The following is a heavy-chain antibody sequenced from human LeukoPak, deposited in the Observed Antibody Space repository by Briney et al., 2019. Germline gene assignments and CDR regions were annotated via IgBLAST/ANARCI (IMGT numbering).Heavy chain of an antibody. CDR3: ARIGYANIVGNCNSTSCNAPFDS. D-gene: IGHD2-2*01. V-gene: IGHV4-39*01. CDR1: GGSISSSSYY. Sequence: SETLTLTCTVSGGSISSSSYYWGWIRQPPGKGLEWIGNIYYSGSTYYNPSLKSRVTISVDTFNNQFSLRLSSVTAADTAVYSCARIGYANIVGNCNSTSCNAPFDSWGQGTLVTVSS. J-gene: IGHJ4*02. CDR2: IYYSGST.